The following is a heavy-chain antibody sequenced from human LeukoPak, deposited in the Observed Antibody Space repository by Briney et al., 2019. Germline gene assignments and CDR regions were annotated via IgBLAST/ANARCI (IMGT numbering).Heavy chain of an antibody. V-gene: IGHV3-23*01. Sequence: GSLRLSCAASGFTFSSYAMSWVRRAPGKGLDWVSAISGSGGSTYYADSVKGRFTISRDNSKNTLYLQMNSLRAEDTAVYYCAKDLLELLWFGEAFDYWGQGTLVTVSS. CDR1: GFTFSSYA. CDR3: AKDLLELLWFGEAFDY. J-gene: IGHJ4*02. D-gene: IGHD3-10*01. CDR2: ISGSGGST.